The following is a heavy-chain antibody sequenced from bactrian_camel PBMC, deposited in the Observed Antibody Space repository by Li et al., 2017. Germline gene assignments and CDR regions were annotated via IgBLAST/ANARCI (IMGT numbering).Heavy chain of an antibody. CDR1: GGYPWSTFC. CDR3: AMNFGY. D-gene: IGHD3*01. CDR2: IDDNGRT. J-gene: IGHJ6*01. Sequence: HVQLVESEGGSVPAGGSLSLSCSASGGYPWSTFCMAWFRQAPGREREGVALIDDNGRTTYTNSVKGRFTISRDKARNTVTLQMYDLKTEDAGVYYVAMNFGYWGHGTQVTVS. V-gene: IGHV3S53*01.